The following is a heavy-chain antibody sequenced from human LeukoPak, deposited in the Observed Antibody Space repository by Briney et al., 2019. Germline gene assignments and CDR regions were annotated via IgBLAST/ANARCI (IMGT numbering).Heavy chain of an antibody. V-gene: IGHV1-2*02. CDR1: GYTFTGYY. J-gene: IGHJ1*01. CDR2: INPNRGGT. CDR3: ARDGGESTVPAWGSNFQH. Sequence: GASVKVSCKASGYTFTGYYMHWVRQAPGQGLEWMGWINPNRGGTNYAKKFQRRVTMTRETSTSTAYTALSRLRSADTAVYYCARDGGESTVPAWGSNFQHWGPGTLVTVSS. D-gene: IGHD3-10*01.